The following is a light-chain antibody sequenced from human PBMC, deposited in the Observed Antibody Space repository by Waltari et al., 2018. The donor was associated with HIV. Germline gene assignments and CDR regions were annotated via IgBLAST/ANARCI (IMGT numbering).Light chain of an antibody. CDR3: QAWDRSTGV. J-gene: IGLJ2*01. CDR2: QDG. CDR1: KSGAEY. V-gene: IGLV3-1*01. Sequence: SYELTQPPSVSVSPGQTASITCSGAKSGAEYACWYKQKAGQSPVLVIYQDGKRPSGIPGGFSGSNSGNTATLTISGTQAMDEADYYCQAWDRSTGVFGGGTKLTVL.